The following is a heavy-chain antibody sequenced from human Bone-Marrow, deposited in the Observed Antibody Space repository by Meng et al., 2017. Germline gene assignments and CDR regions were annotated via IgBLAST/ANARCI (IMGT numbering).Heavy chain of an antibody. CDR1: GGSISSSSYY. D-gene: IGHD3-22*01. CDR3: ARDDSRYSSGYYTTSAEYFQH. Sequence: SETLSLTCTVSGGSISSSSYYWGWIRQPPGKGLEWIGSINYSGSTYYNPSLKSRVTISVDTSKNQFSLKLSSVTAADTAVYYCARDDSRYSSGYYTTSAEYFQHWGQGTLVTVSS. CDR2: INYSGST. V-gene: IGHV4-39*07. J-gene: IGHJ1*01.